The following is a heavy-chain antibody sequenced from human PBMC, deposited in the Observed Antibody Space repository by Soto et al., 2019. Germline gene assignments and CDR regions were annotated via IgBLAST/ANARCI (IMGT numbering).Heavy chain of an antibody. V-gene: IGHV4-39*01. J-gene: IGHJ4*02. CDR1: GGSISSSSYY. D-gene: IGHD3-3*01. Sequence: SETLSLTCTVSGGSISSSSYYWGWIRQPPGKGLEWIGSIYYSGSTYYNPSLKSRVTISVDTSKNQFSLKLSSVTAADTAVYYCARKSGYYKGFGYWGQGTLVTVSS. CDR2: IYYSGST. CDR3: ARKSGYYKGFGY.